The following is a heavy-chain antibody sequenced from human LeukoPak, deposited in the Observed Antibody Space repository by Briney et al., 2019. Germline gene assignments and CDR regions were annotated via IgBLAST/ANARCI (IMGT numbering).Heavy chain of an antibody. D-gene: IGHD6-19*01. CDR1: GFTFSSYA. CDR2: VSSDGSNK. CDR3: AKAADSGWYWVDY. J-gene: IGHJ4*02. V-gene: IGHV3-30*18. Sequence: GGSLRLSCAASGFTFSSYAMHWVRQAPGKGLEWVAVVSSDGSNKYYADSVKGRFTISRVNSKNTLYLQMNSLRADDTAVYYCAKAADSGWYWVDYWGQGTLVTVSS.